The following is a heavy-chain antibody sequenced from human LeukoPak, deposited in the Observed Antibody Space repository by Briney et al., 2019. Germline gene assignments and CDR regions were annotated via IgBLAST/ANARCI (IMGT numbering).Heavy chain of an antibody. D-gene: IGHD6-19*01. CDR2: IYYSGST. CDR1: GXSISSYY. CDR3: ARRDSSGPYYFDY. Sequence: TSETLSLTCTVSGXSISSYYWSWIRQPPGKGLEWIGYIYYSGSTNYNPSLKSRVTISVDTSKNQFSLKLSSVTAADTAVYYCARRDSSGPYYFDYWGQGTLVTVSS. J-gene: IGHJ4*02. V-gene: IGHV4-59*08.